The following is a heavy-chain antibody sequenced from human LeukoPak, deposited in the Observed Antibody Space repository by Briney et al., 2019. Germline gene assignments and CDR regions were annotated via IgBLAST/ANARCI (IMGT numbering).Heavy chain of an antibody. Sequence: PSETLSLTCAVYGGSFSGYYWSWIRQPPGKGLEWIGEINHSGSTNYNPSLKSRVTISVDTSKNQFSLKLSSVTAADTAVYYCASGVDGDIFDYWGQGTLVTVSS. D-gene: IGHD4-17*01. CDR1: GGSFSGYY. CDR3: ASGVDGDIFDY. V-gene: IGHV4-34*01. J-gene: IGHJ4*02. CDR2: INHSGST.